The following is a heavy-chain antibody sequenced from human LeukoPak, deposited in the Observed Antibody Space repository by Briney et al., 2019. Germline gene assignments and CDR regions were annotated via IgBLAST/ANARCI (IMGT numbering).Heavy chain of an antibody. CDR3: ARDRTIENVLLWFGEPPPAMDV. CDR1: GFTFSSYS. CDR2: ISSSSSYI. V-gene: IGHV3-21*01. Sequence: PGGSLRLSCAASGFTFSSYSMNWVRQAPGKGLEWVSSISSSSSYIYYADSVKGRFTISRDNAKNSLYLQMNSLRAEDTAVYYCARDRTIENVLLWFGEPPPAMDVWGKGTTVTISS. J-gene: IGHJ6*03. D-gene: IGHD3-10*01.